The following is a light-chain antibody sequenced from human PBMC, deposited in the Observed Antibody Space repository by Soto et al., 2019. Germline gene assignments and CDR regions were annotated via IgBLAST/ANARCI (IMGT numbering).Light chain of an antibody. V-gene: IGKV3-15*01. CDR1: QSVGTN. J-gene: IGKJ1*01. CDR2: GTS. Sequence: EVDMPESTSRLYVYPGESVPRSCRAGQSVGTNLVWYQQKPGQAPRLLIYGTSTRATGIPARFSGSGSGTKFTLIISSLQSEDFAVYYCQQYNNWPPWTFGQGTKVDI. CDR3: QQYNNWPPWT.